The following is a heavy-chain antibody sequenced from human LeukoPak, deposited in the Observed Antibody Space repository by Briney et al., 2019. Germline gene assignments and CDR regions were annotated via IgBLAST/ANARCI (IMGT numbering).Heavy chain of an antibody. Sequence: GGSLRLSCTASGFTFNGYSMNWVRQAPGKGLEWVANIKKDGNDKYYVDSAKGRFAISRDNAEKSLYLQMSSLRADDTAVYYCVRVRGDCHFDSWGQGTLVTVSS. CDR3: VRVRGDCHFDS. D-gene: IGHD2-21*02. J-gene: IGHJ4*02. CDR1: GFTFNGYS. CDR2: IKKDGNDK. V-gene: IGHV3-7*05.